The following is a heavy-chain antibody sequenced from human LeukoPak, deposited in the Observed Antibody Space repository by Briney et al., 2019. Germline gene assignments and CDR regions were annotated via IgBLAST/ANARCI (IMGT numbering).Heavy chain of an antibody. CDR1: GYTFTSYY. J-gene: IGHJ5*02. CDR2: INPSGGST. V-gene: IGHV1-46*01. CDR3: ARDVGGTMIVVARFDP. D-gene: IGHD3-22*01. Sequence: ASVKVSCKASGYTFTSYYMHWVRQAPGQGLEWMGIINPSGGSTSYAQKFQGRVTMTRDTSTSTVYMELSSLSSEDTAVYYCARDVGGTMIVVARFDPWGQGTLVTVSS.